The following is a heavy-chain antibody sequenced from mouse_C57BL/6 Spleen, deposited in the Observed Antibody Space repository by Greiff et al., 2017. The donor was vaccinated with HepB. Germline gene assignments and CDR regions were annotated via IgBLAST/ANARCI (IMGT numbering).Heavy chain of an antibody. CDR2: INYDGSST. V-gene: IGHV5-16*01. Sequence: EVKLMESEGGLVQPGSSMKLSCTASGFTFSDYYMAWVRQVPEKGLEWVANINYDGSSTYYLDSLKSRFIISRDNAKNILYLQMSSLKSEDTATYYCARERGYDYDGYFDVWGTGTTVTVSS. CDR3: ARERGYDYDGYFDV. CDR1: GFTFSDYY. J-gene: IGHJ1*03. D-gene: IGHD2-4*01.